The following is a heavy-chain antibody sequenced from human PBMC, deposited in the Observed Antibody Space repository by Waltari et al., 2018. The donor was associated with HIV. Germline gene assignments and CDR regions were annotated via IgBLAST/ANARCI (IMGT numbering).Heavy chain of an antibody. Sequence: QVQLVQSGAEVKKPGASVKVSCKASGNTLTIYGFTWVRQAPGQGVGWMGWISAHNGNTNYAQEFQGRVTRTTDTSTSTAYMELRSLRSDDTAVYYCARSPPQYDSSGYYCDYWGQGTLVTVSS. J-gene: IGHJ4*02. CDR3: ARSPPQYDSSGYYCDY. CDR1: GNTLTIYG. D-gene: IGHD3-22*01. V-gene: IGHV1-18*01. CDR2: ISAHNGNT.